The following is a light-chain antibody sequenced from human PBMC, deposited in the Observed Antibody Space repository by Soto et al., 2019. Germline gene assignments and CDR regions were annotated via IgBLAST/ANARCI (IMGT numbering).Light chain of an antibody. V-gene: IGKV3D-15*01. Sequence: IVMTQSPATLSVSPGEGATLSCRASQSVSSNLAWYQQKPGQAPRLLIYDASNRATGIPARFSGSGSGTDFTLTISSLEPEDFAVYYCQQYGSSPQAFGQGTKVDIK. J-gene: IGKJ1*01. CDR1: QSVSSN. CDR3: QQYGSSPQA. CDR2: DAS.